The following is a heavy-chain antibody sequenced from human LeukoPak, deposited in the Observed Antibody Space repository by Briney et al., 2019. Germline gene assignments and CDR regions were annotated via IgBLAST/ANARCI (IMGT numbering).Heavy chain of an antibody. D-gene: IGHD6-13*01. CDR3: AREGYSSSSDY. Sequence: ASVKASCKPSAYSSTSYGISWVRHPPEQGIEWMGWISAYNSNTNNAQKIQGRVTMTTDTSTSTAYMELRSLRSDDTAVYYCAREGYSSSSDYWGQGTLVTVSS. V-gene: IGHV1-18*01. CDR2: ISAYNSNT. CDR1: AYSSTSYG. J-gene: IGHJ4*02.